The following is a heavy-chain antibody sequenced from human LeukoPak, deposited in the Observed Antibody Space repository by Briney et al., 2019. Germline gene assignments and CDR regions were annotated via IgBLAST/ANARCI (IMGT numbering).Heavy chain of an antibody. Sequence: ASVKVSCKTSGYTFTSFGISWVRQAPGQGLERMGWISAYNGDTKSAPKFQGRVTMTTDTPTTTAYLDLRSLRSDDTAVYYCARTCPLLYCSSSFFDPWGRGTLVTVSS. CDR3: ARTCPLLYCSSSFFDP. D-gene: IGHD2-2*01. CDR2: ISAYNGDT. J-gene: IGHJ5*02. CDR1: GYTFTSFG. V-gene: IGHV1-18*01.